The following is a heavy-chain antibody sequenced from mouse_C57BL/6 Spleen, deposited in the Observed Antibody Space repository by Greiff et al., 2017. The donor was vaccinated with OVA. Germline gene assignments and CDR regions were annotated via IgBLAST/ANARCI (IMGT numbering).Heavy chain of an antibody. CDR3: ARSHSNYVFYAMDY. CDR2: INPNNGGT. D-gene: IGHD2-5*01. CDR1: GYTFTDYN. J-gene: IGHJ4*01. Sequence: VQLKQSGPELVKPGASVKIPCKASGYTFTDYNMDWVKQSHGKSLEWIGDINPNNGGTIYNQKFKGKATLTVDKSSSTAYMELRSLTSEDTAVYYCARSHSNYVFYAMDYWGQGTSVTVSS. V-gene: IGHV1-18*01.